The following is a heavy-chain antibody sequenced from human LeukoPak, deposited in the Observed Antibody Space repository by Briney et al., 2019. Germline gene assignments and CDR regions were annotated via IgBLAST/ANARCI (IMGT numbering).Heavy chain of an antibody. Sequence: SETLSLTCTVSGGSISSSSYYWGWIRQPPGKGLEWIGSIYYSGSTYYNPSLKSRVTISVDTSKNQFSLKLSSVTAADTAVYYCARGILTGYYNGGRVDYWGQGTLVTVSS. CDR2: IYYSGST. D-gene: IGHD3-9*01. CDR1: GGSISSSSYY. V-gene: IGHV4-39*07. J-gene: IGHJ4*02. CDR3: ARGILTGYYNGGRVDY.